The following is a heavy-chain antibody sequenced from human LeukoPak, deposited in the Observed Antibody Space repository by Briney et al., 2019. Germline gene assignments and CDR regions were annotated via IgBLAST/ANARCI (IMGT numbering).Heavy chain of an antibody. CDR1: GGSISSGDYY. V-gene: IGHV4-30-4*01. J-gene: IGHJ5*02. Sequence: SETLSLTCTVSGGSISSGDYYWSWIRQPPGKGLEWIGYIYYSGSTYYNPSLKSRVTISVDTSKNQFSLKLSSVTAADTAVYYCARGYCSGGSCYPEDWFDPWGQGTLVTVSS. CDR2: IYYSGST. D-gene: IGHD2-15*01. CDR3: ARGYCSGGSCYPEDWFDP.